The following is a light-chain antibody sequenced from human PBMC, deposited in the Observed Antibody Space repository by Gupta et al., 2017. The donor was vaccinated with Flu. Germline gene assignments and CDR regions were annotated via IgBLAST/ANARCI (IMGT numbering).Light chain of an antibody. CDR3: RQCAGLPRT. CDR2: YAS. CDR1: KTIGRN. V-gene: IGKV6-21*01. J-gene: IGKJ2*01. Sequence: KKNVTITCRASKTIGRNLLCYQQQPAQSPRLLIKYASHTFSGVTSRLSGSGSGTGFTLTINGLEAEDAATYYCRQCAGLPRTFGQGTKLEIK.